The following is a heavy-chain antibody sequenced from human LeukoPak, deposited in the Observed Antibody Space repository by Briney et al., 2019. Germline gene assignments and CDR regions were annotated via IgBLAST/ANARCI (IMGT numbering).Heavy chain of an antibody. CDR1: GYTLTELS. CDR2: FDREDGET. D-gene: IGHD3-3*01. V-gene: IGHV1-24*01. Sequence: ASVKVSCKVSGYTLTELSLHWVRQAPGKGLEWMGGFDREDGETVYAQKFQGRVRMTEDSSLNTAYMELSSLISEDTAIYYCASPSFTVFGAVLSFDYWGQGTLVSVSS. J-gene: IGHJ4*02. CDR3: ASPSFTVFGAVLSFDY.